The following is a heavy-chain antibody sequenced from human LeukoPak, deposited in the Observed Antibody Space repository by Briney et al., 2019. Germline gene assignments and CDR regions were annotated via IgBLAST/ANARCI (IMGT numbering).Heavy chain of an antibody. CDR1: VGSFSGYY. CDR3: ARAGLETTGYYYYYMDV. J-gene: IGHJ6*03. Sequence: SETLSLTCAVYVGSFSGYYWSWIRQPPGKGLEWIGEINHSVSTNYNPSLNSRVTISVDTSKNQFSLKLSSVTAEDTAVYYCARAGLETTGYYYYYMDVWAKGPTLTVSS. CDR2: INHSVST. V-gene: IGHV4-34*01. D-gene: IGHD4-11*01.